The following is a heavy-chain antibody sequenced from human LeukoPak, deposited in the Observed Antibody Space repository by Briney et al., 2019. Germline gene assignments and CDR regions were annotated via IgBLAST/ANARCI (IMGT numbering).Heavy chain of an antibody. CDR1: GFTFSSYG. CDR3: AKDGYDSSGYYVRRAYYFDY. D-gene: IGHD3-22*01. J-gene: IGHJ4*02. Sequence: GRSLRLSCAASGFTFSSYGMSWVRQAPGKGLEWVSAISGSGGSTYYADSVKGRFTISRDNSKNTLYLQMNSLRAEDTAVYYCAKDGYDSSGYYVRRAYYFDYWGQGTLVTVSS. V-gene: IGHV3-23*01. CDR2: ISGSGGST.